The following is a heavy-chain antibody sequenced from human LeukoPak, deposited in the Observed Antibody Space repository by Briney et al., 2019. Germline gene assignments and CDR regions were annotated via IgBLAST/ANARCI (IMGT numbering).Heavy chain of an antibody. CDR1: GGSFSGYY. J-gene: IGHJ5*02. CDR3: ARVTSHDFWSGPRTGWFDP. Sequence: SETLSLTCAVYGGSFSGYYWSWIRQPPGKGLEWIGEINHSGSTNYNPSLESRVTISVDTSKNQFSLKLSSVTAADTAVYYCARVTSHDFWSGPRTGWFDPWGQGTLVTVSS. CDR2: INHSGST. D-gene: IGHD3-3*01. V-gene: IGHV4-34*01.